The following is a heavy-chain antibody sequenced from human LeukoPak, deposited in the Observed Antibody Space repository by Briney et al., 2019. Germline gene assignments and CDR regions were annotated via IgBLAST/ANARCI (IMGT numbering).Heavy chain of an antibody. CDR2: LSNSGGST. V-gene: IGHV3-23*01. J-gene: IGHJ4*02. CDR3: AKAHGGSYHSGID. D-gene: IGHD1-26*01. CDR1: GFTFSSYA. Sequence: GGSLRLSCAASGFTFSSYAMSWVRQAPGKGLEWVSALSNSGGSTYYADSVKDRFSISRDNSKNTLYLQLNSLRVDDTAEYYCAKAHGGSYHSGIDWGQGTLVTVSS.